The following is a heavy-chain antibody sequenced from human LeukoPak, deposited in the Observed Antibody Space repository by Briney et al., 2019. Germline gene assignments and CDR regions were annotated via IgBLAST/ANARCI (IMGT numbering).Heavy chain of an antibody. Sequence: GGALILSCAASGYTFYTYSMNGVRQAPGKQLHWVSAISGSGGSTYYAASVKGRFTISRDNSKNTLYLQMNSLRAEDTAVYYCAKGAFDIWGQGTMVTVSS. V-gene: IGHV3-23*01. J-gene: IGHJ3*02. CDR2: ISGSGGST. CDR1: GYTFYTYS. CDR3: AKGAFDI.